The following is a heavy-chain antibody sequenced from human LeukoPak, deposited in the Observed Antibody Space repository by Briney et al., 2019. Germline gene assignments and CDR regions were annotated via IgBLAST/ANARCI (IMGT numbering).Heavy chain of an antibody. Sequence: SETLSLTCAVSGGSISTNDWWSWVRQPPGEGLEWIGEMYHSGSTNYNPSLKSRVTISLDKSKNQFSLKLSSVTAADTAVYYCARKGAGPPYYFDSWGQGTLVTVSS. CDR1: GGSISTNDW. CDR3: ARKGAGPPYYFDS. CDR2: MYHSGST. V-gene: IGHV4-4*02. J-gene: IGHJ4*02. D-gene: IGHD3-10*01.